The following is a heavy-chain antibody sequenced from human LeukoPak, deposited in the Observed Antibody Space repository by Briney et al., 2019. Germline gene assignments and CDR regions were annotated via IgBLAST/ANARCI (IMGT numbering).Heavy chain of an antibody. CDR1: GFTFSSYA. J-gene: IGHJ4*02. D-gene: IGHD2-15*01. Sequence: GGSLRLSCAASGFTFSSYAMHWVRQAPGKGLEWVAVISYDGSNKYYADSVKGRFTISRDNSKNTLYLQMNSLRAEDTAVYYCARDATDIVVVVAGHLDYWGQGTLVTVSS. CDR2: ISYDGSNK. V-gene: IGHV3-30-3*01. CDR3: ARDATDIVVVVAGHLDY.